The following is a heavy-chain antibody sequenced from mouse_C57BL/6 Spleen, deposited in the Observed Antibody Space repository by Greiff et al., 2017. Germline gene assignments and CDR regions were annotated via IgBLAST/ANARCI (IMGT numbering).Heavy chain of an antibody. D-gene: IGHD4-1*02. CDR2: IDPSDSYT. Sequence: QVQLQQPGAELVKPGASVKLSCKASGYTFTSYWMQWVKQRPGQGLEWIGEIDPSDSYTNYNQKFKGKATLTVDTSSSTAYMQLSSLTSEDSAVYYCARPQLAWFAYWGLGTLVTVSA. V-gene: IGHV1-50*01. CDR3: ARPQLAWFAY. CDR1: GYTFTSYW. J-gene: IGHJ3*01.